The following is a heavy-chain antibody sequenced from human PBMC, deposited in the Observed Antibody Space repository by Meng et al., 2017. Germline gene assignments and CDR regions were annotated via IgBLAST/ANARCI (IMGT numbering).Heavy chain of an antibody. D-gene: IGHD6-25*01. J-gene: IGHJ4*02. V-gene: IGHV1-2*06. CDR3: ARDEDISAAGKLFGDY. CDR2: IDPKNGDT. CDR1: GYNFPDDY. Sequence: GYRVQWGSEGKTPGASVQASRTPSGYNFPDDYTHWVRQAPGQGLEGMGRIDPKNGDTHYAQKFQGRVTMTGDTSISTAYMDLSGLRSDDTAVYYCARDEDISAAGKLFGDYWGQGTLVTVSS.